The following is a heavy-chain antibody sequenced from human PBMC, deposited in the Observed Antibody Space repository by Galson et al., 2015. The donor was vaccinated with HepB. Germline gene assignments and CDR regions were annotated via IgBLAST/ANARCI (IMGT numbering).Heavy chain of an antibody. CDR1: GYRFTSYA. D-gene: IGHD6-19*01. CDR2: INTNTGNP. CDR3: ARVSAVAGWSSSDPYSWYAMDV. J-gene: IGHJ6*02. Sequence: CKASGYRFTSYAMNWVRQAPGQGPEWMGWINTNTGNPTYAQGFTGRFVFSLDTSVSTAYLQISSLKAADTAVYYCARVSAVAGWSSSDPYSWYAMDVWGQGTTVTVSS. V-gene: IGHV7-4-1*02.